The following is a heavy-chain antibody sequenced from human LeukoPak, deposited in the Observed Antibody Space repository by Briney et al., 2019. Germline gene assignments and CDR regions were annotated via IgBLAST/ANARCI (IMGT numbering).Heavy chain of an antibody. J-gene: IGHJ4*02. CDR2: IKSKTDGGTT. CDR3: TTDLAVVYFDY. D-gene: IGHD2-21*01. CDR1: GFTFSNAW. Sequence: GGSPRLSCAASGFTFSNAWMSWVRQAPGKGLEWVGRIKSKTDGGTTDYAAPVKGRFTISRDDSKNTLYLQMNSLKTEDTAVYYRTTDLAVVYFDYWGQGTLVTVSS. V-gene: IGHV3-15*01.